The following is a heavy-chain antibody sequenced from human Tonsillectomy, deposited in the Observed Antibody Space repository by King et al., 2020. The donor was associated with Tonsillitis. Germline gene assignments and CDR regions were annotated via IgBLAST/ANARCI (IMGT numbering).Heavy chain of an antibody. D-gene: IGHD6-13*01. CDR3: ARGIIISAGAPGFDF. CDR2: TYYRSKWYN. J-gene: IGHJ5*01. Sequence: VQLPQSGPGLVKPSQTLSLPCAIAGDSVSSNSAVWHWIRQSPSRGLEWLGRTYYRSKWYNEYAPSVKSRIIINPDISKNQFSLQLNSVTPEDTAVYYCARGIIISAGAPGFDFWGQGTLVTVSS. V-gene: IGHV6-1*01. CDR1: GDSVSSNSAV.